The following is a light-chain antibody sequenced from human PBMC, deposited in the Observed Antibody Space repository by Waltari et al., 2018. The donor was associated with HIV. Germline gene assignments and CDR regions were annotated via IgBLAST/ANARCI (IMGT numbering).Light chain of an antibody. CDR2: HDS. Sequence: SYVLTQPPSVSVAPGQTARITCGGNNIGRKSVHWYRQKPGQAPVVVVYHDSGRPSGIPERFSGSNSGNTATPTLSRVEAGDEADYYCQVWDSSSHHWVFGGGTKLTVL. V-gene: IGLV3-21*02. J-gene: IGLJ3*02. CDR3: QVWDSSSHHWV. CDR1: NIGRKS.